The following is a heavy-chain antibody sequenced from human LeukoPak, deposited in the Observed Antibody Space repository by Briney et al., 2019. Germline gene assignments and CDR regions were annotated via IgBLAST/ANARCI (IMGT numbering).Heavy chain of an antibody. CDR3: TYGDYGPHWFDY. D-gene: IGHD4-17*01. V-gene: IGHV4-34*01. Sequence: SETLSLTCAVYGGSFSGFHWSWIRQPPGKGLEWIGEINHSGSTNYNPSLKSRVTISVDTSKNQFSLKLSSVTAADTAVYYCTYGDYGPHWFDYWGQGTLVTVSS. CDR1: GGSFSGFH. J-gene: IGHJ4*02. CDR2: INHSGST.